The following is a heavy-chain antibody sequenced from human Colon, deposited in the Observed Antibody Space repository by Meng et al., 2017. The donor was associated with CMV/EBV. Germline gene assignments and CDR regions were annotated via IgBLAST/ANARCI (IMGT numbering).Heavy chain of an antibody. Sequence: SETLSLTCAVYGESFSGYYWSWIRQPPGRELEWIGHIHSTGRTSYNPSLKSRVTIAIETSKNQFSLRLNSVTAADTAVYYCARGSLSSGWYGADYWGQGTLVTVSS. CDR3: ARGSLSSGWYGADY. D-gene: IGHD6-19*01. CDR1: GESFSGYY. CDR2: IHSTGRT. J-gene: IGHJ4*02. V-gene: IGHV4-59*01.